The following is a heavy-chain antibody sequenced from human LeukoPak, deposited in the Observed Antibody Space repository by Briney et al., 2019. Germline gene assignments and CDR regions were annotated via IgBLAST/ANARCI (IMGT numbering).Heavy chain of an antibody. Sequence: GESLRISFKGSGXSFSNFWISWVRQMPGKGPEWMGRIDPSDSYTNYSPSFQGHVTISADKSITTAYLHLSSLKASDSAMYYCARHPGTSGCYGDWGQGTLVTVSS. CDR3: ARHPGTSGCYGD. CDR1: GXSFSNFW. D-gene: IGHD6-19*01. CDR2: IDPSDSYT. V-gene: IGHV5-10-1*01. J-gene: IGHJ4*02.